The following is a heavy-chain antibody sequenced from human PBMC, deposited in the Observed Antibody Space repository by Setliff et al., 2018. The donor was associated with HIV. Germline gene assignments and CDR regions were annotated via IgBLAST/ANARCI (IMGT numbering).Heavy chain of an antibody. D-gene: IGHD1-26*01. Sequence: LSLTCIVSGASISSQYWSWIRQPAGKGLEWIGSIYHSGITYYNSSLKSRVTISVDTSKNQFSLNLTSVTAADTAVYYCARLGYSGSLVGAFDIWGQGTMVTVSS. J-gene: IGHJ3*02. CDR2: IYHSGIT. V-gene: IGHV4-59*08. CDR3: ARLGYSGSLVGAFDI. CDR1: GASISSQY.